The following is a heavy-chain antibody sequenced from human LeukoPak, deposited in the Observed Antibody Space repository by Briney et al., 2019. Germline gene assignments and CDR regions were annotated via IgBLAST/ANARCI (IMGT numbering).Heavy chain of an antibody. V-gene: IGHV1-2*02. J-gene: IGHJ4*02. CDR1: GYTFSSCG. D-gene: IGHD7-27*01. CDR3: ARDHNWGPDY. Sequence: ASVTVSCKASGYTFSSCGFSWVRQRPGQGLELMGWIHTNSGGTNYAQKFQGRFPQTRDTSSSTAYMELSRLTSDDPAVYYCARDHNWGPDYWGQGTLGSVSS. CDR2: IHTNSGGT.